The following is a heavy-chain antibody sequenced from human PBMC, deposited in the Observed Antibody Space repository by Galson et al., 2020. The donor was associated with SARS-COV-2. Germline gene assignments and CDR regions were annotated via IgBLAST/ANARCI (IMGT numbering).Heavy chain of an antibody. J-gene: IGHJ6*02. D-gene: IGHD3-3*01. Sequence: ASVKVSCKASGYTFTSYGISWVRQAPGQGLEWMGWISAYNGNTNYAQKLQGRVTMTTDTSTSTAYMELRSLRSDDTAVYYCARDGRITIFGGVTTNYYYYGMDVWGQGTTVTVSS. CDR2: ISAYNGNT. V-gene: IGHV1-18*01. CDR3: ARDGRITIFGGVTTNYYYYGMDV. CDR1: GYTFTSYG.